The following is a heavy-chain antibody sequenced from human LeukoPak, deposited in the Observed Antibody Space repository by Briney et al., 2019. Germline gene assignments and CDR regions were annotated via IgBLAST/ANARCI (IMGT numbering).Heavy chain of an antibody. D-gene: IGHD2-15*01. CDR3: VKDDGWFS. J-gene: IGHJ3*01. CDR1: GFTFDYFA. Sequence: GGSLRLSCAASGFTFDYFAMHWVRHAPGKGLEWVSGISLNSVKTGYADSVKGRFTISRDNAKNFLYLQMNSLRAEDAALYYCVKDDGWFSWGQGTMVTVSS. V-gene: IGHV3-9*01. CDR2: ISLNSVKT.